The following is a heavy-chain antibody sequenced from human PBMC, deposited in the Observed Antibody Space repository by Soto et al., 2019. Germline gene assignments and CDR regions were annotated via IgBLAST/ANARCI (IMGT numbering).Heavy chain of an antibody. J-gene: IGHJ4*02. V-gene: IGHV4-39*01. CDR1: GGSISSTSSY. CDR2: IYYLGNT. CDR3: ARLEGLATISYYFDF. Sequence: PSETLSLTCTVSGGSISSTSSYWAWIRQPPGKGLEWVGSIYYLGNTYYNPSLGTRVTISVDTSKNQFSLKLSSVTAADSAVYFCARLEGLATISYYFDFWGPGALVTVSS. D-gene: IGHD5-12*01.